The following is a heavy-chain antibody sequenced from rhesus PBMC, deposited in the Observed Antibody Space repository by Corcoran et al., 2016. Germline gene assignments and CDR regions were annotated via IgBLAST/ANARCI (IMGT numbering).Heavy chain of an antibody. D-gene: IGHD1-1-1*01. CDR3: GIGHPTPLY. Sequence: EVQLVESGGGLVQPGGSLRVSGEASGFTSRAYSIQWVPQAPGKGPEWVGFIRSKANGGTAEYAASVKDRFTISRDDSKSIASLQMNSLKTEDTAVYYCGIGHPTPLYWGQGVLVTVSS. CDR1: GFTSRAYS. CDR2: IRSKANGGTA. J-gene: IGHJ4*01. V-gene: IGHV3-116*01.